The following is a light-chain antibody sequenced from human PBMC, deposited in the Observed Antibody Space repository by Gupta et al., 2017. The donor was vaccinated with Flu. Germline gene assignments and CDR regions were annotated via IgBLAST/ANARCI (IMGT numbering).Light chain of an antibody. V-gene: IGKV1-5*03. CDR1: QSISIW. CDR2: KSS. CDR3: QHYNSLFT. Sequence: QMTLSPSTLSASVGDRVNITGRASQSISIWLAWYKQKPGKAPKLLIYKSSSLESGVPSRFSGCGSGTEFTLTISSLQPDEFATYYCQHYNSLFTFGPGTKVDIK. J-gene: IGKJ3*01.